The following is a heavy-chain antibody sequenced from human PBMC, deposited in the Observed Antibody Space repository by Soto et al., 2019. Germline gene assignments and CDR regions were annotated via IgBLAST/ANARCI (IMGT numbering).Heavy chain of an antibody. CDR1: GVSISSGNW. V-gene: IGHV4-4*02. D-gene: IGHD3-10*01. CDR3: ARLVYDTRLNYMYFDF. Sequence: SETLSLTCAASGVSISSGNWWTWVRQSPQRGLEYIGEIFHDGTANYYPSFERRVAISVDTSKNQFSLKLTSVTAADTAIYFCARLVYDTRLNYMYFDFWGQGTLVTVSS. CDR2: IFHDGTA. J-gene: IGHJ4*02.